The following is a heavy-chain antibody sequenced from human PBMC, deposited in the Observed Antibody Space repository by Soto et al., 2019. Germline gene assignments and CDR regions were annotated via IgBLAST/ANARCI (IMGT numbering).Heavy chain of an antibody. CDR2: INPNSGGT. Sequence: GASVKVSCKASGYTFTGYYMHWVRQAPGQGLEWMGWINPNSGGTNYAQTFQGWVTMTRDTSISTVYMDLSRLRSDDTAVYYCARTWIKLGAAFAVGFYYFWGLGSLVTVSS. CDR1: GYTFTGYY. J-gene: IGHJ4*02. V-gene: IGHV1-2*04. CDR3: ARTWIKLGAAFAVGFYYF. D-gene: IGHD1-26*01.